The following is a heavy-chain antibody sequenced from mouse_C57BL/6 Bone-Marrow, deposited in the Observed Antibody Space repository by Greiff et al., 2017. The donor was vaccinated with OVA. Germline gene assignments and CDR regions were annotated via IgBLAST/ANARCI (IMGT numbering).Heavy chain of an antibody. D-gene: IGHD2-4*01. CDR3: ARREGSDYDDYAMDY. CDR2: IYWDDDK. CDR1: GFSLSTSGMG. V-gene: IGHV8-12*01. J-gene: IGHJ4*01. Sequence: QVTLKESGPGILQSSQTLSLTCSFSGFSLSTSGMGVSWIRQPSGKGLEWLAHIYWDDDKRSNPSLRCRLTISKDTSRTQVVLKITSGDTSDTATYDCARREGSDYDDYAMDYWGQGTSVTVSS.